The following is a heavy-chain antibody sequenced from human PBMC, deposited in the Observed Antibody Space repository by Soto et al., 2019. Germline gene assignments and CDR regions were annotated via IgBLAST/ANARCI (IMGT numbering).Heavy chain of an antibody. Sequence: ASVKVSCKASGGTFSSYAISWVRQAPGQGLEWMGGIIPIFGTANYAQKFQGRVTITADESTSTAYMELSSLRSEDTAVYYCAATIAAASRDPGSLYYYYGMDVWGQGTTVTVSS. J-gene: IGHJ6*02. CDR3: AATIAAASRDPGSLYYYYGMDV. CDR1: GGTFSSYA. CDR2: IIPIFGTA. V-gene: IGHV1-69*13. D-gene: IGHD6-13*01.